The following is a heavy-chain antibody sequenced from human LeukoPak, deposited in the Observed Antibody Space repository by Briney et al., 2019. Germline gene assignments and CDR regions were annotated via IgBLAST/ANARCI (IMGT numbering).Heavy chain of an antibody. CDR2: ISSSSSYR. J-gene: IGHJ4*02. D-gene: IGHD1-7*01. Sequence: PGGSLRLSCAASGFTFSSYSMNWVRQAPGKGLEWVSSISSSSSYRYYADSVKGRFTISRDNAKNTLYLQMNSLRAEDTAVYYCARVGPNWNYALDYWGQGTLVTVSS. V-gene: IGHV3-21*01. CDR1: GFTFSSYS. CDR3: ARVGPNWNYALDY.